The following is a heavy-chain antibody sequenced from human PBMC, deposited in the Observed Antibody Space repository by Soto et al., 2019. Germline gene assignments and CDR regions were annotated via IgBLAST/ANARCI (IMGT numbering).Heavy chain of an antibody. CDR2: ISAHNGNT. D-gene: IGHD1-1*01. V-gene: IGHV1-18*01. CDR3: ARGRYGDY. Sequence: QVHLVQSGAEVKKPGASVKVSCKGSGYGFTTYGITWVRQAPGQGLEWMAWISAHNGNTNYAQKLQGRVTVTRDTSMSTAYMELRSLRSDVKAVYYCARGRYGDYWGQGALVTVSS. J-gene: IGHJ4*02. CDR1: GYGFTTYG.